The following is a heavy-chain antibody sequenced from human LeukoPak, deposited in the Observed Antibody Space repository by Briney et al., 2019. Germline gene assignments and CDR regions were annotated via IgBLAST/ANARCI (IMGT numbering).Heavy chain of an antibody. CDR3: AAGSSVDCSRTSCPPTDY. D-gene: IGHD2-2*01. V-gene: IGHV3-30-3*01. CDR2: MSFDGTNK. CDR1: GFTFSNSA. Sequence: GGSLRLSCAASGFTFSNSAMHWVRQAPGKGLEWGAVMSFDGTNKYYADSVKGRFTISRDNSKNTVFVQMSSLRGDDSGVYYCAAGSSVDCSRTSCPPTDYWGQGTLVTVSS. J-gene: IGHJ4*02.